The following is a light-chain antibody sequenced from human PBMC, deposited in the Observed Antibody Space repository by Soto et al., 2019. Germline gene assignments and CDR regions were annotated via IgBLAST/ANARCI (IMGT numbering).Light chain of an antibody. CDR3: EQRRECPLT. Sequence: EIVLTQSPATLSLSPGERATLSCRASQSISSYLGGYQQKPGQAPRLLIYDASNRAPGIPARFSGTGSGTDFTLTISSREPEDFAVDYCEQRRECPLTFGGGTRVVIK. CDR2: DAS. CDR1: QSISSY. J-gene: IGKJ4*01. V-gene: IGKV3-11*01.